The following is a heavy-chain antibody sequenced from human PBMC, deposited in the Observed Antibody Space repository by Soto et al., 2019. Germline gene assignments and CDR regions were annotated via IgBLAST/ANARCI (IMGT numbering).Heavy chain of an antibody. CDR2: INPNGGGT. D-gene: IGHD6-6*01. Sequence: ASVKFFCRASGYIFPDSYVHWLRQAPGEGLEWMGMINPNGGGTNYAQKFEGWVTMTTDTSVSTAYMELSRLNFDDTAAYYCATGEQLVHFDSWGQGTLVTVSS. CDR1: GYIFPDSY. V-gene: IGHV1-2*04. CDR3: ATGEQLVHFDS. J-gene: IGHJ4*01.